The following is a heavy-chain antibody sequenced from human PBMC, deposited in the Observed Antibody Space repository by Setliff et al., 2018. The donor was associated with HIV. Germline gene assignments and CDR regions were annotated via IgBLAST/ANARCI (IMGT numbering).Heavy chain of an antibody. D-gene: IGHD3-9*01. CDR3: ARGSLLGYFDWLFPD. J-gene: IGHJ4*02. CDR1: GYTFTGYY. V-gene: IGHV1-2*02. Sequence: ASVKVSCKASGYTFTGYYMHWVRQAPGQGLEWMGWINPNSGGTNYAQKFQGRVTMSRDTSISTAYMELSRLRSDDTAVYYCARGSLLGYFDWLFPDWGQGTLVTVSS. CDR2: INPNSGGT.